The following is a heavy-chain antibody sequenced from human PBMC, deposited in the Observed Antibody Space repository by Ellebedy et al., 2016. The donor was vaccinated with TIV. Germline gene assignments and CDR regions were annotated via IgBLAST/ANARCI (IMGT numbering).Heavy chain of an antibody. CDR1: AFTFSSYW. J-gene: IGHJ4*02. CDR2: IKQDGGEK. Sequence: PGGSLRLSCAVSAFTFSSYWMSWVRQAPGKGLEWVANIKQDGGEKLYVDSVKGRFTISRDNAKNSLYLQMNSLRAEDTAVYYCARGRSFNWGQGTLVTVSS. V-gene: IGHV3-7*03. CDR3: ARGRSFN. D-gene: IGHD3-10*01.